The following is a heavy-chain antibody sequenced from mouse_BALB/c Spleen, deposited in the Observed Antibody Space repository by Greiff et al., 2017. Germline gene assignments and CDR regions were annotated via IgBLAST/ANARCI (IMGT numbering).Heavy chain of an antibody. CDR1: GFTFSNYW. V-gene: IGHV6-6*02. CDR3: TALGFAY. D-gene: IGHD3-1*01. CDR2: IRLKSNNYAT. Sequence: EVKLEESGGGLVQPGGSMKLSCVASGFTFSNYWMNWVRQSPEKGLEWVAEIRLKSNNYATHYAESVKGRFTISRDDSKSSVYLQMNNLRAEDTGIYYCTALGFAYWGQGTLVTVSA. J-gene: IGHJ3*01.